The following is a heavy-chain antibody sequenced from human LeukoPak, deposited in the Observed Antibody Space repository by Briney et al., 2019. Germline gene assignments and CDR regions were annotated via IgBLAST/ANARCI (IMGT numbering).Heavy chain of an antibody. J-gene: IGHJ4*02. CDR2: INHSGST. D-gene: IGHD3-16*01. CDR1: GGSFSDYY. V-gene: IGHV4-34*01. Sequence: SETLSLTCAVYGGSFSDYYRSWIRQPPGKGLEWIGEINHSGSTKYNPSLKSRVTISVDTSKNQFSLKLTSVTAADAAVYYCAPFGGYGFGYWGQGTLVTVSS. CDR3: APFGGYGFGY.